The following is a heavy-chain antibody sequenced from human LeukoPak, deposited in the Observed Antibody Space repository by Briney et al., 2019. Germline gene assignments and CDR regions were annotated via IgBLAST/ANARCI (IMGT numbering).Heavy chain of an antibody. CDR3: ARMYYYGSGSPTLDYYYYYMDV. J-gene: IGHJ6*03. Sequence: ASVKVSCKASGYTFTGYYMHWVRQAPGQGLEWVGWINPNSGGTNYAQKFQGRVTMTRDTSISTAYMELSRLRSDDTAVYYCARMYYYGSGSPTLDYYYYYMDVWGKGTTVTISS. CDR2: INPNSGGT. CDR1: GYTFTGYY. D-gene: IGHD3-10*01. V-gene: IGHV1-2*02.